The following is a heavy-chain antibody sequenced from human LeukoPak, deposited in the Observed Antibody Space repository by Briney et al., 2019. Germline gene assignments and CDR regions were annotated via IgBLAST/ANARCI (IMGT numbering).Heavy chain of an antibody. V-gene: IGHV3-7*01. CDR1: GFTFKKYW. D-gene: IGHD5-24*01. CDR2: IKEDGSET. Sequence: GESLRLSCAASGFTFKKYWMNWVGQVPGKGLECLANIKEDGSETYYADSVKGRFTISRDNPKNLLFLQINSLRIEDTAVYYCARETPRRGETRDGYRWGQGTLVTVSS. J-gene: IGHJ4*02. CDR3: ARETPRRGETRDGYR.